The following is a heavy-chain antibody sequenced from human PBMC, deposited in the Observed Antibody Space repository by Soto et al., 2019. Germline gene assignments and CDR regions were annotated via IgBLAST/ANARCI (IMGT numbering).Heavy chain of an antibody. CDR1: GFTFSSYG. J-gene: IGHJ6*04. CDR2: IWYDGSNK. Sequence: QVQLVESGGGVVQPGRSLRLSCAASGFTFSSYGMHWVRQAPGKGLEWVAVIWYDGSNKYYADSVKGRFTISRDNSKNTLYLQMNSLRAEDTAVYYCARLASPFVVPAAVDVWGKGTTVTVSS. V-gene: IGHV3-33*01. CDR3: ARLASPFVVPAAVDV. D-gene: IGHD2-2*01.